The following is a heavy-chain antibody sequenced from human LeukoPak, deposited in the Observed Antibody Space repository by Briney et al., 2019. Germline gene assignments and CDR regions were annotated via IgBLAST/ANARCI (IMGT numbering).Heavy chain of an antibody. D-gene: IGHD1-26*01. Sequence: GGSLRLSCAASGFTVSSNYMSWVRQAPGKGLEWVSVIYSGGSTYYADSVKGRFTISRDNSKNTLYLQMNSLRAEDTAVYYCAVQWGLPPDRNDAFDIWGQGTMVTVSS. J-gene: IGHJ3*02. CDR3: AVQWGLPPDRNDAFDI. CDR1: GFTVSSNY. CDR2: IYSGGST. V-gene: IGHV3-66*01.